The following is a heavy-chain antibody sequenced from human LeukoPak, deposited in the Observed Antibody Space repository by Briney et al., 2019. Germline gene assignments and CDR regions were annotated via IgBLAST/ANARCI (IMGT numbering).Heavy chain of an antibody. Sequence: ATVKISCKVSGYTFTDYYMHWVQQAPGKGLEWMGLVDPEDGETIHAEKFQGRVTITADTSTDTAYMELSSLRSEDTAVYYCATEIRYGITIFGVVRIHNWFDPWGQGTLVTVSS. CDR2: VDPEDGET. D-gene: IGHD3-3*01. CDR3: ATEIRYGITIFGVVRIHNWFDP. CDR1: GYTFTDYY. V-gene: IGHV1-69-2*01. J-gene: IGHJ5*02.